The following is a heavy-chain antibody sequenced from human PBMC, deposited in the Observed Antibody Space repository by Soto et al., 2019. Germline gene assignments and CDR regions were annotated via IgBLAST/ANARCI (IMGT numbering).Heavy chain of an antibody. CDR2: IIPILGIA. J-gene: IGHJ4*02. Sequence: GASVKVSCKASGGTFSSYTIIWVRQAPGQGLEWMGRIIPILGIANYAQKFQGRVTITADKSTSTAYMELSSLRSEDTAVYYCAREYCSGGSCLYYFDYWGQGTLVTVSS. V-gene: IGHV1-69*04. CDR1: GGTFSSYT. D-gene: IGHD2-15*01. CDR3: AREYCSGGSCLYYFDY.